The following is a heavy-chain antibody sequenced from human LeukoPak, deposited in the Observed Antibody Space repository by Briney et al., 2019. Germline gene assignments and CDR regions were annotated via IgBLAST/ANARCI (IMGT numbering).Heavy chain of an antibody. V-gene: IGHV1-18*01. CDR2: ISAYNGNT. CDR1: GYTFTSYG. CDR3: ASEYCPNTTCYWGGLGV. D-gene: IGHD2-2*01. Sequence: ASVKVSCKASGYTFTSYGISWVRQAPGQGLEWMGWISAYNGNTNYAQNLQGRVTMTTDTSTATAYMELRSLRSDDTAVYYCASEYCPNTTCYWGGLGVWGQGTTVTVSS. J-gene: IGHJ6*02.